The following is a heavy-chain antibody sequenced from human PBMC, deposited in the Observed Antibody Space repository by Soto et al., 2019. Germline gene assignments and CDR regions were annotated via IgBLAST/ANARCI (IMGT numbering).Heavy chain of an antibody. CDR2: INPSVGST. CDR3: ARARDMDV. J-gene: IGHJ6*02. CDR1: GYSFTTYN. Sequence: QVQLVQSGTEVKKPGASVKVSCKASGYSFTTYNLHWVRQAPGQGLEWMGIINPSVGSTTYAQNFQDRVTMTRDTSTTTVYMELSSLRSEDTAVYYCARARDMDVWCQGTTVTVSS. V-gene: IGHV1-46*01.